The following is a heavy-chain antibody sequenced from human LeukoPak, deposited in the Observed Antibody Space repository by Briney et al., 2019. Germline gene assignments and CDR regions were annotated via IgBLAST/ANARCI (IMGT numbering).Heavy chain of an antibody. D-gene: IGHD2-2*01. J-gene: IGHJ4*02. Sequence: GGSLRLSCAASGFTFSSYSMNWVRQAPGKGLEWVSSISSSSSYIYYADSVKGRFTISRDNAKNSPYLQMNSLRAEDTAVYYCASQVVVPAARLFDYWGQGTLVTVSS. CDR2: ISSSSSYI. CDR3: ASQVVVPAARLFDY. CDR1: GFTFSSYS. V-gene: IGHV3-21*01.